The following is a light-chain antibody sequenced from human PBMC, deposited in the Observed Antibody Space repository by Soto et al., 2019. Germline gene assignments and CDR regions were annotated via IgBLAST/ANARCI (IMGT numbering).Light chain of an antibody. J-gene: IGLJ3*02. V-gene: IGLV1-44*01. Sequence: QSVLTQPPSASGTPGQRATISCSGSDSNIGSNTVNWYQQVPGTAPKLLIYSNSQRPSGVPDRFSGSKSGTSASLAISGLQSEDEADYYCAAWDDSLNGRAVFGGGTKLTVL. CDR1: DSNIGSNT. CDR2: SNS. CDR3: AAWDDSLNGRAV.